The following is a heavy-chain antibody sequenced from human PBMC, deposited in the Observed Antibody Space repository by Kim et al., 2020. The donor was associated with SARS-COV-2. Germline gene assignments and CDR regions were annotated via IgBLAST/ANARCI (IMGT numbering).Heavy chain of an antibody. J-gene: IGHJ3*01. CDR1: GFTFSTYA. V-gene: IGHV3-30-3*01. D-gene: IGHD3-10*01. Sequence: GGSLRLSCAVSGFTFSTYAMDWVRQSPGKGLEWVASISFDGTKTYYADSSKGRFTISTDNSKNTMYLQMNSLRSEDTAVDHSVRGAPAPMGLCGQGTMVT. CDR2: ISFDGTKT. CDR3: VRGAPAPMGL.